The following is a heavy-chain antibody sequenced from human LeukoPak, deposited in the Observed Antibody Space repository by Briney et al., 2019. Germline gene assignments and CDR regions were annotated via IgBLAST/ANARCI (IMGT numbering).Heavy chain of an antibody. CDR3: AKGARFLEWFPFDY. J-gene: IGHJ4*02. D-gene: IGHD3-3*01. Sequence: GGSLRLSCAASGFTFSSYGMHWVRQAPGKGLEWVAFIRYDGSNKYYADSVKGRFTISRDNSKNTLYLQMNSLRAEDTAVYYCAKGARFLEWFPFDYWGQGTLVTVSS. CDR1: GFTFSSYG. V-gene: IGHV3-30*02. CDR2: IRYDGSNK.